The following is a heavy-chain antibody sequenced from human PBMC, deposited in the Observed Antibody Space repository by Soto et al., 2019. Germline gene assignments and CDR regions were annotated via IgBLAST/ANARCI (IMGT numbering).Heavy chain of an antibody. Sequence: QVQLVQSGAELKKPGASVKVSCKASGYTSTSYYMHWVRQAPGQGREWVGIINPSGGSTSYAQKFQGRVTMTRDTSTRTVYMELSSLRSEDTAVYYCARGGYCSSTSCDISYGMDVWGQGTTVTVSS. D-gene: IGHD2-2*01. J-gene: IGHJ6*02. CDR2: INPSGGST. CDR1: GYTSTSYY. CDR3: ARGGYCSSTSCDISYGMDV. V-gene: IGHV1-46*01.